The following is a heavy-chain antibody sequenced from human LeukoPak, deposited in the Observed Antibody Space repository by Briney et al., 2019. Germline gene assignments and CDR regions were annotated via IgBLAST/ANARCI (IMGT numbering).Heavy chain of an antibody. Sequence: PGGSLRLSCAASGFTFSSYAMSWVRQAPGKGLEWVSAISGSGGGTYYADSVKGRFTISRDNSKNTLYLQMNSLRAEDTAVYYCAKGHSLVVVTAENYWGQGTLVTVSS. CDR1: GFTFSSYA. J-gene: IGHJ4*02. CDR2: ISGSGGGT. V-gene: IGHV3-23*01. D-gene: IGHD2-21*02. CDR3: AKGHSLVVVTAENY.